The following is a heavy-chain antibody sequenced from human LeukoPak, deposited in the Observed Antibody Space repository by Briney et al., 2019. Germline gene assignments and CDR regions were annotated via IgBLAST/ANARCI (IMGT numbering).Heavy chain of an antibody. J-gene: IGHJ4*02. CDR2: ISAYNGNT. CDR1: GYSFTSFG. CDR3: VRDLGVDTSMIFFDF. Sequence: ASVKVSCKASGYSFTSFGISWVRQAPGQGLEWVGWISAYNGNTRSAQEFQGRVSMTTDTSTSTAYMELRSLRFDDTAVFYCVRDLGVDTSMIFFDFWGQGTLVTVSS. V-gene: IGHV1-18*01. D-gene: IGHD5-18*01.